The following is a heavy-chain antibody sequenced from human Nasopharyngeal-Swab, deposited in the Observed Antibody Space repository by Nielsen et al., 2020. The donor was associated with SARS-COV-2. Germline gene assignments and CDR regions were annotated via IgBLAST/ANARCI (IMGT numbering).Heavy chain of an antibody. Sequence: GESLKISCAASGFSFRSYGMHWVRQAPGKGLAWVAVLSYDGSNKDYADSVKGRFTISRDNSKNTLYLQTNSLRADDTAVYYCARGTIFGVVKRGPWDYYGMDVWGQGTTVTVSS. CDR1: GFSFRSYG. CDR2: LSYDGSNK. CDR3: ARGTIFGVVKRGPWDYYGMDV. V-gene: IGHV3-30*03. J-gene: IGHJ6*02. D-gene: IGHD3-3*01.